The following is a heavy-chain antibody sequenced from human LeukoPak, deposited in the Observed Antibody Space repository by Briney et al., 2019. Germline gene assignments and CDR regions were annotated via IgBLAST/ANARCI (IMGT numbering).Heavy chain of an antibody. V-gene: IGHV1-3*04. D-gene: IGHD3-10*01. CDR1: GYIFTSYA. Sequence: ASVKVPCKASGYIFTSYAMHWVRQAPGQRLEWMGWINTGNGNTKYSQRFQGRVTITRDTSASTAYVELSSLRSEDTAVYYCASDEHYGSGGGDYWGQGTLVTVSS. J-gene: IGHJ4*02. CDR2: INTGNGNT. CDR3: ASDEHYGSGGGDY.